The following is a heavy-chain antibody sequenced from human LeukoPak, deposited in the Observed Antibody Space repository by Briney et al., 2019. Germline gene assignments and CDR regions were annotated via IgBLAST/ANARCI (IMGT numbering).Heavy chain of an antibody. CDR2: ISSSGSTI. J-gene: IGHJ4*02. D-gene: IGHD5-24*01. Sequence: HPGGSLRLSCAASGFTFSSYSMNWVRQAPGKGLEWVSYISSSGSTIDYADSVKGRFTISRDNVKNSLYLQMNSLRAEDTAVYYCASRDGYNYNYWGQGILVTVSS. CDR1: GFTFSSYS. V-gene: IGHV3-48*04. CDR3: ASRDGYNYNY.